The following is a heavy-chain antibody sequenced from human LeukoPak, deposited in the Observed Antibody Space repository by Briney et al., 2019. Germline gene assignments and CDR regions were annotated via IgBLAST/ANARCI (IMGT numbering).Heavy chain of an antibody. Sequence: SETLSLTCAVSGYFNSSGFYWGWIRQPPGKGLEWIGSIYHSGSTYYNPSLKSRLTISVDTSKNQFSLKLFSVTAADTAVYYCARFVGAATTSHVDYWGQGTLVTVSS. CDR2: IYHSGST. V-gene: IGHV4-38-2*01. CDR3: ARFVGAATTSHVDY. CDR1: GYFNSSGFY. D-gene: IGHD1-26*01. J-gene: IGHJ4*02.